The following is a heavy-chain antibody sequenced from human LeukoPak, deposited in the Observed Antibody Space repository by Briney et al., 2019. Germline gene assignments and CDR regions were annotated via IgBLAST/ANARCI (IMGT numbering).Heavy chain of an antibody. CDR3: ATNLGPRRRSPVVMDV. D-gene: IGHD3-16*01. J-gene: IGHJ6*02. V-gene: IGHV3-48*03. CDR1: GFTLSSYE. CDR2: SSSSGNTI. Sequence: GGSLRLSCAASGFTLSSYEMNWVRQAPGKGLEWVSYSSSSGNTIYYADSVQGRFTISRDNAKNSLYLQINSLRAEDTAVYYCATNLGPRRRSPVVMDVWGQGTTVTVSS.